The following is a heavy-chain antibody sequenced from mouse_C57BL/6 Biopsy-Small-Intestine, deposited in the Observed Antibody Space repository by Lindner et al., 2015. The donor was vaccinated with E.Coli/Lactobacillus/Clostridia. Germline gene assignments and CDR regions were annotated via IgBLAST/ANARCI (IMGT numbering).Heavy chain of an antibody. Sequence: SVKVSCKTSGYPFANSGINWMRQAPGQGPQWVGWINPFNGVTMYAQSLQGRVNMTTDTSTTTVFLEMWSLRSDDTAVYYCARDRRRGYGGEDTFDVWGQGTTVTVSS. CDR2: INPFNGVT. D-gene: IGHD1-1*01. CDR3: ARDRRRGYGGEDTFDV. CDR1: GYPFANSG. J-gene: IGHJ1*01. V-gene: IGHV1S134*01.